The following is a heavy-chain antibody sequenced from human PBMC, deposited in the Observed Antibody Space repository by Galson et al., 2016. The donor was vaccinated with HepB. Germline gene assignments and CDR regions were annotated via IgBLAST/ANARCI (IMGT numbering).Heavy chain of an antibody. J-gene: IGHJ6*02. CDR3: TRGYMHTGMNV. CDR2: TYYRSQWFN. Sequence: CAISGDSVTNDDTIWNWIRQSPSRGHEWLGRTYYRSQWFNEYAVSVKSRITINSDTSRNQFSLQLDSVTPDDTAAYFCTRGYMHTGMNVWGQGTTVTVSS. CDR1: GDSVTNDDTI. V-gene: IGHV6-1*01. D-gene: IGHD5-18*01.